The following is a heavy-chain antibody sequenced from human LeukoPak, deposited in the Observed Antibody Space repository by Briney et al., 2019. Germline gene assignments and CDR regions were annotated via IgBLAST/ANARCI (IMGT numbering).Heavy chain of an antibody. D-gene: IGHD3-22*01. CDR1: GYTFTSYG. J-gene: IGHJ4*02. Sequence: ASVKVSCKASGYTFTSYGISWVRQAPGQGLEWMGWISAYNGNTNYAQKLQGRVTMTTDTSTSTAYIELRSLRSDDTAVYYCARPKTQYYYDSSGYYYEEWGQGTLVTVSS. V-gene: IGHV1-18*01. CDR3: ARPKTQYYYDSSGYYYEE. CDR2: ISAYNGNT.